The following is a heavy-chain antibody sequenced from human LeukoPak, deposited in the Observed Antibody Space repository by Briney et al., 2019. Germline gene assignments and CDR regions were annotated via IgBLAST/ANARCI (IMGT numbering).Heavy chain of an antibody. V-gene: IGHV4-59*01. J-gene: IGHJ4*02. Sequence: SETLSLTCTLSVDSISIYYWTCIRQPPGEGLEWIGYFHYRGSANYNPSLKSRFTISVDTSKNQFSLKLSSVTAAETAVYCCAGRRCSGTTCYPYYLDFWGQGSLVTVSS. CDR2: FHYRGSA. CDR1: VDSISIYY. D-gene: IGHD2-15*01. CDR3: AGRRCSGTTCYPYYLDF.